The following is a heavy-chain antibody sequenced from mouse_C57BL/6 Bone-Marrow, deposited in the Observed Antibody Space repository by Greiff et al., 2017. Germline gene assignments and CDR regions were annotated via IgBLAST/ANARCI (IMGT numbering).Heavy chain of an antibody. J-gene: IGHJ2*01. CDR1: GYTFTSYT. CDR3: ATNWGFDY. CDR2: INPSSGYT. Sequence: ESGAELARPGASVKMSCKASGYTFTSYTMHWVKQRPGQGLEWIGYINPSSGYTKYNQKFKDKATLTADTSSSTAYMQLSSLTSEDSAVYYCATNWGFDYWGQGTTLTVSS. D-gene: IGHD4-1*01. V-gene: IGHV1-4*01.